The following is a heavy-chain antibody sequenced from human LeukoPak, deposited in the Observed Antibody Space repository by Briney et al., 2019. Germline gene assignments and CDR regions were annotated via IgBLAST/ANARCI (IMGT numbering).Heavy chain of an antibody. CDR3: ARLERTNYGMDV. CDR2: IDPSDSYT. CDR1: GYSFTTYW. J-gene: IGHJ6*02. D-gene: IGHD5-24*01. Sequence: GASLKISCKGSGYSFTTYWISWVRQMPGKGLEYMGRIDPSDSYTNYSPSFQGHVTTSADKSISAAYLQWSSLKASDTAMYYCARLERTNYGMDVWGQGTTVTVSS. V-gene: IGHV5-10-1*01.